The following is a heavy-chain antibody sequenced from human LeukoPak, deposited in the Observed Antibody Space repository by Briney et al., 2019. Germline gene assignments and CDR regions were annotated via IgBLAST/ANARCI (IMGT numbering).Heavy chain of an antibody. CDR1: GGSFSSYA. V-gene: IGHV1-69*06. J-gene: IGHJ6*03. CDR2: IIPIFGTA. CDR3: AKQGAARQDYYMDV. D-gene: IGHD5-18*01. Sequence: ASVTVSCKASGGSFSSYAISWVRQAPGQGLEWMGRIIPIFGTANYAQKFQGRVTITADIVSSTAYMEVNSLTSEDTAAYFCAKQGAARQDYYMDVWGNGTTVIVS.